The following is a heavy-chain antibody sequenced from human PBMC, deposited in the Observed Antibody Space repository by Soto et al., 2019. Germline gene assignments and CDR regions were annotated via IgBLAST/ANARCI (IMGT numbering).Heavy chain of an antibody. CDR3: ARGGDYEGFDY. CDR2: IYYSGYT. J-gene: IGHJ4*02. D-gene: IGHD4-17*01. V-gene: IGHV4-31*03. Sequence: QVQLQESGPGLVKPSQTLSLTCTVSGGSISSGGYYWSWIRQHPGKGLEWIGNIYYSGYTYYNPSHKSRLTISVDTSKTQFSLKLSSVTAADTAVYYCARGGDYEGFDYWGQGTLVTVSS. CDR1: GGSISSGGYY.